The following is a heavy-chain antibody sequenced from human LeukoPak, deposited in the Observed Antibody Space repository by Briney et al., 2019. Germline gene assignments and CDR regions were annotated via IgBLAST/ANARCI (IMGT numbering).Heavy chain of an antibody. V-gene: IGHV3-30*18. CDR2: ISYDGSNK. J-gene: IGHJ4*02. CDR3: AKAMATIYLDY. D-gene: IGHD5-24*01. CDR1: GFTFSSYG. Sequence: GGSLRLSCAASGFTFSSYGMHWGRQAPGKGLEWVAVISYDGSNKYYADSVKGRFTISRDNSKNTLYLQMNSLRAEDTAVYYCAKAMATIYLDYWGQGTLVTVSS.